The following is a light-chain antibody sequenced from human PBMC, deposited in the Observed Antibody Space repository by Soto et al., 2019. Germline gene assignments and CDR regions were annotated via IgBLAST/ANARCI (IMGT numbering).Light chain of an antibody. Sequence: QSALTQPASVSGSPGQSITISCTGTSSDVGVYNYVSWYQQHPGKAPKLMIYDVSNRPSGVSNRFSGSKSGNTASLTIAGLQAEDEADYYCSSYTRSSTPLYVVFGGGTKLTVL. V-gene: IGLV2-14*01. CDR1: SSDVGVYNY. CDR2: DVS. J-gene: IGLJ2*01. CDR3: SSYTRSSTPLYVV.